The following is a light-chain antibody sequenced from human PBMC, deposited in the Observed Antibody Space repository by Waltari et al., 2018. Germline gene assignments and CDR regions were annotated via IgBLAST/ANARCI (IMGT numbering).Light chain of an antibody. CDR1: QTIKTW. Sequence: DIQMSQSPSTLSASIGDRVTITCRASQTIKTWVAWYQQKPGKAPKSLVYKASSLNNGVPSRFTGSGSGTDFTLTITSLQPDDFATYFCQQYDTYPLTFGGGTKVEIK. V-gene: IGKV1-5*03. J-gene: IGKJ4*01. CDR3: QQYDTYPLT. CDR2: KAS.